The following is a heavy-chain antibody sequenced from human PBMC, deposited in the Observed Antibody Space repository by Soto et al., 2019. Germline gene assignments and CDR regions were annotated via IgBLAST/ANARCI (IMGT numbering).Heavy chain of an antibody. CDR2: ITSGGGYI. CDR1: GFSFSGDS. V-gene: IGHV3-21*01. CDR3: AIDKGSQLRLDV. Sequence: ELQLVESGGGLVKPGGSLRLSCAGSGFSFSGDSMDWVRQAPGKGLEWVSSITSGGGYIFYSDSVKGRFTISRDNANNSLFLQMARLRPGDTAVYYCAIDKGSQLRLDVGGQGNRVSVSS. D-gene: IGHD2-21*01. J-gene: IGHJ6*01.